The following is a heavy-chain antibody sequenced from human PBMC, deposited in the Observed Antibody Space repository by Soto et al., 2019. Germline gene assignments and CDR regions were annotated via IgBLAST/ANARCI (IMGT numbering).Heavy chain of an antibody. D-gene: IGHD7-27*01. CDR1: GYTFAHYD. CDR2: IRGKNGNT. J-gene: IGHJ6*02. Sequence: QIQLVQSGAEMKKPGASVKVSCQASGYTFAHYDIIWVRQAPGQGLEWMGWIRGKNGNTNYAQKFQVRVTMTADTSTRTAYMELRSLTSDDTAVYYCARPWDYYYYSMDVWGQGTTVTVS. CDR3: ARPWDYYYYSMDV. V-gene: IGHV1-18*04.